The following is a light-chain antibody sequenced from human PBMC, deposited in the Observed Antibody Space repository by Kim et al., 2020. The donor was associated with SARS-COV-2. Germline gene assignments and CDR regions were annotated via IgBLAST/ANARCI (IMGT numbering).Light chain of an antibody. Sequence: VTISGSGSSSNIGAGYDVHWYQQLPGTAPKLLIYGNSNRPSGVPDRFSGSKSGTSASLAITGLQAEDEADYYCQSYDSSLSGHVVFGGGTQLTV. CDR1: SSNIGAGYD. CDR2: GNS. V-gene: IGLV1-40*01. J-gene: IGLJ2*01. CDR3: QSYDSSLSGHVV.